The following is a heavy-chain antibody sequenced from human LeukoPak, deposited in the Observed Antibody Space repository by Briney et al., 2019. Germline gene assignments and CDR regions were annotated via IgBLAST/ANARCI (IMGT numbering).Heavy chain of an antibody. J-gene: IGHJ4*02. CDR1: GGSISSYY. V-gene: IGHV4-59*01. CDR3: ARAGYSYGTGYYFDY. D-gene: IGHD5-18*01. CDR2: IYYTGAT. Sequence: PSETLSLTCTVSGGSISSYYWSWIRLPPGKGLEWIGYIYYTGATYYNPSLKSRVTISLDTSKNQFSLTLSSVTAADAAVYYCARAGYSYGTGYYFDYWGQGALVTVSS.